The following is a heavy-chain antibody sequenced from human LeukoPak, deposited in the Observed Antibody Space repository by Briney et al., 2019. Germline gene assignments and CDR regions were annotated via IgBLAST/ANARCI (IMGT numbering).Heavy chain of an antibody. V-gene: IGHV3-48*04. J-gene: IGHJ4*02. CDR1: GFTFGTYG. D-gene: IGHD5-24*01. CDR3: ARATRDGYDY. Sequence: PGGSLRLSCAASGFTFGTYGMNWVRQAPGKGPEWVSYISSGSSSIYYADSVKGRFTMSRDNAKNSLFLQMNSLRAEDTAVYYCARATRDGYDYWGQGTLVTVS. CDR2: ISSGSSSI.